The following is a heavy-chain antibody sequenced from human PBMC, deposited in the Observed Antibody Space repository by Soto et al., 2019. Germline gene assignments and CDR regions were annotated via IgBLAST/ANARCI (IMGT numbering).Heavy chain of an antibody. D-gene: IGHD1-1*01. CDR2: IYSGGAT. CDR3: AGAGTYNWV. J-gene: IGHJ4*02. Sequence: EVQLVESGGGLVQPGGSLRLSCAASGFTVSNNYMRWVRQAPGKGLEWVSLIYSGGATYYADSVKGRFTISRDNSKNTLYLQMNSLRDEDTAVYYCAGAGTYNWVGGQGILVTVSS. CDR1: GFTVSNNY. V-gene: IGHV3-66*01.